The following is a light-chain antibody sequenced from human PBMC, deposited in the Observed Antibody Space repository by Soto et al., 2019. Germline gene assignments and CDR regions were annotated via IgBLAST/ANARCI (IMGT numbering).Light chain of an antibody. CDR2: GAS. Sequence: EIVMTQSPATLSASQGERATLSCRASQTVSSRDLAWYQQRPGQAPRLLIYGASTRPTGIPARFSGRGSGTEFTLTITSLQSEDFAVYYCQQYNDWLWTFGQGTKVDNK. V-gene: IGKV3-15*01. CDR1: QTVSSRD. CDR3: QQYNDWLWT. J-gene: IGKJ1*01.